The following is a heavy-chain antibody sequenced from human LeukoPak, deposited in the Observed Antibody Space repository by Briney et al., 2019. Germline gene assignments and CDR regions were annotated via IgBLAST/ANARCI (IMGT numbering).Heavy chain of an antibody. Sequence: QSGGSLRLSCAASGFTFSSYAMSWVRQAPGKGLEWVSAISGSGGSTYYADSVKGRFTISRDNSKNTLYLQMNSLRVGDTAVYYCVRDGGGTTPYDCWGQGTLVTVSS. D-gene: IGHD1-7*01. J-gene: IGHJ4*02. CDR2: ISGSGGST. V-gene: IGHV3-23*01. CDR3: VRDGGGTTPYDC. CDR1: GFTFSSYA.